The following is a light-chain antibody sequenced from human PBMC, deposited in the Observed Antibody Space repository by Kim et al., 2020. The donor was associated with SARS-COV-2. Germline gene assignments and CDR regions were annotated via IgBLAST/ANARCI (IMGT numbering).Light chain of an antibody. CDR1: QNIGSNS. CDR2: GAS. V-gene: IGKV3-20*01. CDR3: QHYGSSAWT. Sequence: LSPGERATLSCRASQNIGSNSLSWYQQKSGQAPRLLIFGASSRATGIADRFSGGGSGTDFTLIITRLEPEDFAMYYCQHYGSSAWTFGQGTKVDIK. J-gene: IGKJ1*01.